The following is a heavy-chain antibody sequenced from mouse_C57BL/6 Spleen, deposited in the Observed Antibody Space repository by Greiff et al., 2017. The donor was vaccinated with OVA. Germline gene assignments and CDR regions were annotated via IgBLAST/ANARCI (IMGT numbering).Heavy chain of an antibody. J-gene: IGHJ2*01. Sequence: EVKLQESGGDLVKPGGSLKLSCAASGFTFSSYGMSWVRQTPDKRLEWVATISSGGSYTYYPDSVKGRFTISRDNAKNTLYLQMSSLKSEDTAMYYCARQGGSSSTYCDYWGQGTTLTVSS. CDR3: ARQGGSSSTYCDY. CDR1: GFTFSSYG. V-gene: IGHV5-6*01. D-gene: IGHD1-1*01. CDR2: ISSGGSYT.